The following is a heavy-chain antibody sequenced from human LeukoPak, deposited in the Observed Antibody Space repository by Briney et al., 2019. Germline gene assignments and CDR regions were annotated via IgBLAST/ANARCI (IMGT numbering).Heavy chain of an antibody. CDR3: ARGCDGNCYPPGAFDI. J-gene: IGHJ3*02. D-gene: IGHD2-15*01. CDR2: IYYNGAS. Sequence: SQTLSLTCTVSGGSISSGGYYWNWIRQHPGKGLEWIGYIYYNGASYYNPSLRGRVTMSVDTSKKQFSLKLSSVAAADTAVYYCARGCDGNCYPPGAFDIWGQGTMVTVSS. V-gene: IGHV4-31*03. CDR1: GGSISSGGYY.